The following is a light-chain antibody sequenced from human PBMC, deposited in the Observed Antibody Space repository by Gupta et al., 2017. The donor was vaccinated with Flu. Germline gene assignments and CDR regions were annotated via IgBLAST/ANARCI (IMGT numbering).Light chain of an antibody. J-gene: IGLJ3*02. CDR2: DDS. CDR1: KIGTKS. Sequence: SYVLTQPPSVSETPVQAATITCAGNKIGTKSVHCYQRKPGQAPVLVVNDDSDRPSGIPERFSASNSGNTATLTISRVEAGDEADYFCQVWIGSADNWVFGGGTKLTVL. CDR3: QVWIGSADNWV. V-gene: IGLV3-21*02.